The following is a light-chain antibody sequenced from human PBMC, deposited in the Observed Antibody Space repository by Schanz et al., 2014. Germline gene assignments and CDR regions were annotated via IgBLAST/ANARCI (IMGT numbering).Light chain of an antibody. CDR2: GAS. CDR1: QGVSSN. V-gene: IGKV3-20*01. Sequence: PGERATLSCRASQGVSSNLAWYQHIPGQAPRLLIYGASSRATGIPDRFSGSGSGTDFTLTISRLEPEDFAVYYCQQYGSSPRTFGQGTKVEIK. J-gene: IGKJ1*01. CDR3: QQYGSSPRT.